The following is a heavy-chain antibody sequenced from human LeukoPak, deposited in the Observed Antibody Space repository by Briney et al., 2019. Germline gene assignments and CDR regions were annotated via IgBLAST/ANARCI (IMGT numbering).Heavy chain of an antibody. D-gene: IGHD3-22*01. CDR3: ARDSHYFDSSGYYVN. V-gene: IGHV3-23*01. Sequence: PGGSLRLSCAASGFIFNTYAMSWVRQAPGKGLEWVSAIASSGGGTYYTDSVKGRFTIFRDNSKNTLYLQMNSLRGEDTAVYYCARDSHYFDSSGYYVNWGQGTLVTVSS. CDR1: GFIFNTYA. CDR2: IASSGGGT. J-gene: IGHJ4*02.